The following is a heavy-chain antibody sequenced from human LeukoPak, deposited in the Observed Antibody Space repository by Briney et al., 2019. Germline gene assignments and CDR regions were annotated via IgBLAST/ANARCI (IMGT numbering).Heavy chain of an antibody. J-gene: IGHJ4*02. V-gene: IGHV3-33*06. Sequence: GGSLRLSCAASGFTFSSYGMHWVRQAPGKGLEWVAVIWYDGSNKYYADSVKGRFTISRDNSKNTLYLKMNSLRAEDTAVYYCAKDDSVLKYYFDYWGQGTLVTVSS. CDR3: AKDDSVLKYYFDY. CDR1: GFTFSSYG. CDR2: IWYDGSNK. D-gene: IGHD3-22*01.